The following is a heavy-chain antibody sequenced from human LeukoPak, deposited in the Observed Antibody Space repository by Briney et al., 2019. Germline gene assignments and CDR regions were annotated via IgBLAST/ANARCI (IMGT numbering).Heavy chain of an antibody. Sequence: GGSLRLSCAASGFTFSSYGMNWVRQAQGKGLEGVSYISSRSSTIYYADSVKGRLTISRDNAKNSLYLRMNSLRAEDTAVYYCAREINTVTSYYYYYYMDVWGKGTTVTVSS. V-gene: IGHV3-48*01. CDR2: ISSRSSTI. J-gene: IGHJ6*03. CDR1: GFTFSSYG. D-gene: IGHD4-11*01. CDR3: AREINTVTSYYYYYYMDV.